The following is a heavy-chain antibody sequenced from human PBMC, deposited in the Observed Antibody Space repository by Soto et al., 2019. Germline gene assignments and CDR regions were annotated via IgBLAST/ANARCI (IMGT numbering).Heavy chain of an antibody. J-gene: IGHJ4*02. Sequence: QVQLVESGGGVVQPGRSLSLSCAASGFTFSTYGMHWVRQAPGKGLEWVAFVSSDGSNKHYADSVKGRFTISRDNSKNTLHLQMHSLRPEDTAVYYCAKDGIAYCTYFGSWGQGTLVIVSS. D-gene: IGHD2-21*01. CDR1: GFTFSTYG. CDR3: AKDGIAYCTYFGS. CDR2: VSSDGSNK. V-gene: IGHV3-30*18.